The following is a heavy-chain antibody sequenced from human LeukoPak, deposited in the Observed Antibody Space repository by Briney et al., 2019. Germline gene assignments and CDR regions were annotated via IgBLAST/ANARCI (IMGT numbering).Heavy chain of an antibody. CDR2: IIPIFGTA. V-gene: IGHV1-69*13. CDR1: GGTFSSYA. D-gene: IGHD6-19*01. J-gene: IGHJ4*02. Sequence: EASVKVSCKASGGTFSSYAISWVRQAPGQGPEWMGGIIPIFGTANYAQKFQGRVTITADESTSTAYMELSSLRSEDTAVYYCARITVAGQFDYWGQGTLVTVSS. CDR3: ARITVAGQFDY.